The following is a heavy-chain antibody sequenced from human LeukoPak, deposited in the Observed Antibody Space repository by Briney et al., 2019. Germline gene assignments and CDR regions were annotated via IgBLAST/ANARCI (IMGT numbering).Heavy chain of an antibody. CDR3: ARLGRSHSPLDY. CDR2: ISYSGNT. D-gene: IGHD1-14*01. Sequence: SETLSLTCTVSGGSMRSSNWNWARQTPGKGLEWIGYISYSGNTNYNPSLKSRVTISLDTSKNQFSLNLTSVTAADTAVYYCARLGRSHSPLDYWGQGTLVTVSS. J-gene: IGHJ4*02. CDR1: GGSMRSSN. V-gene: IGHV4-59*08.